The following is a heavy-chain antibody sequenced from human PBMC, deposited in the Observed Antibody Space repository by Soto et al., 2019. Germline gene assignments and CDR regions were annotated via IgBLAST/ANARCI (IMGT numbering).Heavy chain of an antibody. V-gene: IGHV1-69*04. CDR2: VIPILNVA. CDR1: GGSFGIYP. J-gene: IGHJ4*02. D-gene: IGHD2-2*01. Sequence: QVQLVQSGAEVKKPGSSVKVSCQTSGGSFGIYPISWVRQAPGQGLEWVGRVIPILNVANYTQKLHARLTPTADKSATPAYMELSSLTSEDTAVYYCARESTSGLDYWGQGTLVTVSS. CDR3: ARESTSGLDY.